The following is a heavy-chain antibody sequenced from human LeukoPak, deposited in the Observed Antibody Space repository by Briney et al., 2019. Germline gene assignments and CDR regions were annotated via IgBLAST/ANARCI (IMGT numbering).Heavy chain of an antibody. CDR3: ARVGIAARRTPRSPSYYMHV. J-gene: IGHJ6*03. D-gene: IGHD6-6*01. CDR1: GGSFSGYY. CDR2: INHSGST. V-gene: IGHV4-34*01. Sequence: SSEALSLTCAVYGGSFSGYYWSWIRQPPGEGLEWIGEINHSGSTNYNPSLKSRVTISVDTSKNQFSLKLSSVAAADTAVYYRARVGIAARRTPRSPSYYMHVWGKGTTVTDSS.